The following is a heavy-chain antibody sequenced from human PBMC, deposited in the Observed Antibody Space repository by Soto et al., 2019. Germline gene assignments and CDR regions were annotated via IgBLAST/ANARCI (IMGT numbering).Heavy chain of an antibody. Sequence: QVQLVQSGAEVKKPGASVKVSCKASGYTFTSYGISWVRQAPGQGREWMGWISAYNGNTNYAQKLQGRVTMTTDTSTSTAYMELRSLRSDDTAVYYCAYEEGYCSGGSCLGFDYWGQGTLVTVSS. V-gene: IGHV1-18*01. D-gene: IGHD2-15*01. CDR3: AYEEGYCSGGSCLGFDY. J-gene: IGHJ4*02. CDR2: ISAYNGNT. CDR1: GYTFTSYG.